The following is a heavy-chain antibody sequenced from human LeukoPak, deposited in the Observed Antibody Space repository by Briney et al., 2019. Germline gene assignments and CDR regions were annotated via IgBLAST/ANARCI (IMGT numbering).Heavy chain of an antibody. CDR2: VNHRGST. D-gene: IGHD4-17*01. V-gene: IGHV4-34*01. CDR3: TLRGDYGDYVPDFDY. Sequence: PSETLSLTCAVYGGSFSGYYWSWIRQPPGKGLEWIGEVNHRGSTKYNPSLKSRVTISVDTSRTQFSLKLNSVTAADMAVYYCTLRGDYGDYVPDFDYWGQGTLVTVSS. CDR1: GGSFSGYY. J-gene: IGHJ4*02.